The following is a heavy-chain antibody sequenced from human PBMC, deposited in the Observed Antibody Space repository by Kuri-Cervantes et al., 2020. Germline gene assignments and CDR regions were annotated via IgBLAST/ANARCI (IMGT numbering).Heavy chain of an antibody. V-gene: IGHV3-9*01. J-gene: IGHJ4*02. CDR2: ISWNSGSI. D-gene: IGHD3-3*01. CDR3: AGGKYDFWSGTPLDY. CDR1: GFTFDDYA. Sequence: SLKISCAASGFTFDDYAMHWVRQAPGKGLEWVSGISWNSGSIGYADSVKGRFTISRDNAKNSLYLQMNSLRAEDTAVYYCAGGKYDFWSGTPLDYWGQGTLVTVSS.